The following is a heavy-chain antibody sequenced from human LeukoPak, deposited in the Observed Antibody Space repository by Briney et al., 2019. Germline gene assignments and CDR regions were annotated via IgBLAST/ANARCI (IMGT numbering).Heavy chain of an antibody. V-gene: IGHV1-18*01. D-gene: IGHD3-10*01. CDR3: ARDVYFGSGIDYFYGMDV. J-gene: IGHJ6*02. CDR2: ISAYNGKT. Sequence: GDSVKVSCKASAFTFTNYGFTWVRQAPGQGLEWLGWISAYNGKTNYTQKLQGRVTMTTDTSTSTAYMELRSLRSDDTAVYYCARDVYFGSGIDYFYGMDVWGQGTKVTVSS. CDR1: AFTFTNYG.